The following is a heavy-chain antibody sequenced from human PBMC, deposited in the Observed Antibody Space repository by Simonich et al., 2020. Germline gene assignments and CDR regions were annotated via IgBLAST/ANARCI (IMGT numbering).Heavy chain of an antibody. D-gene: IGHD4-4*01. Sequence: EVQLVESGGGLVQPGGSLRLSCAASGFTFRGYWRHWVRQAPGKGLVWVYLIKREGSSTSDADSVKGRFTISRANAKNTLDLQMNRLRAEDTAVYYCARDYSNYDAFDIWGQGTMVTVSS. V-gene: IGHV3-74*01. CDR2: IKREGSST. CDR1: GFTFRGYW. J-gene: IGHJ3*02. CDR3: ARDYSNYDAFDI.